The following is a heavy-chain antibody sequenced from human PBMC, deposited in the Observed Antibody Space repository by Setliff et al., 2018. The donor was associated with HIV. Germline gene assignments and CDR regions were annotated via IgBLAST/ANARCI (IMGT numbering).Heavy chain of an antibody. D-gene: IGHD3-10*01. CDR2: IYTSGRT. V-gene: IGHV4-4*07. CDR3: ARRIDDSGSFPDKNWFDT. CDR1: GGSISSYY. J-gene: IGHJ5*02. Sequence: SETLSLTCTVSGGSISSYYWSWIRQPAGKGLEWIGHIYTSGRTNYNPSLKSRVTMSIDTSKNQFSLRLTSVTAADTAVYYCARRIDDSGSFPDKNWFDTWGQGSLVTVSS.